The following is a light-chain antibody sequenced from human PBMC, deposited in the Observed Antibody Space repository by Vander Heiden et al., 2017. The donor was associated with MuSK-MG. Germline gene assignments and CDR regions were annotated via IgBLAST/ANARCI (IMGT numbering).Light chain of an antibody. CDR1: QSLLYSSNNKNY. J-gene: IGKJ2*01. V-gene: IGKV4-1*01. Sequence: DIVMTQSPDSLAVSLGERATINCKSGQSLLYSSNNKNYLVWYQQKPGQSPKLLIYWASTRESGVPDRFSGSGSGTDSTLTISSLQAEDVAVYYRQQYYSIPYTFGQGTKLEI. CDR3: QQYYSIPYT. CDR2: WAS.